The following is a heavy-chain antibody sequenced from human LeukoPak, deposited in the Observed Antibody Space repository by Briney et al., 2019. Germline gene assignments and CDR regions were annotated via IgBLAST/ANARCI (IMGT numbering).Heavy chain of an antibody. CDR2: ISSSSSYI. D-gene: IGHD4-11*01. J-gene: IGHJ4*02. V-gene: IGHV3-21*01. CDR1: GFTLSSYS. CDR3: ESDDYVSDYSGIDY. Sequence: GGSLRLSCAASGFTLSSYSMNWVRQAPGKGLEWVSSISSSSSYIYYADSVKGRFTISRDNAKNSLYLQMNSLRAEDTAVYYCESDDYVSDYSGIDYWGQGTLVTVSS.